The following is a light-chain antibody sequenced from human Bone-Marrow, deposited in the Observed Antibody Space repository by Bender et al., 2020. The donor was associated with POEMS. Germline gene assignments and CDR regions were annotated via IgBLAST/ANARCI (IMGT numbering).Light chain of an antibody. Sequence: QSVLTQPPSASGTPGQRVTISCSGSSSKFGSYPVNWYQQLPGAAPKLVIFNNSQRPSGVPDRFSGSNSGTSASLAMSGILSDDEADFYCATWDDSLNGWVFGGGTKLTVL. V-gene: IGLV1-44*01. CDR2: NNS. CDR1: SSKFGSYP. CDR3: ATWDDSLNGWV. J-gene: IGLJ3*02.